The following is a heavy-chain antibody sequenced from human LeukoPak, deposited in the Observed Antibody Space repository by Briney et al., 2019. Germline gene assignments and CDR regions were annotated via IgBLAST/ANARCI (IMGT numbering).Heavy chain of an antibody. CDR1: GFTFSSYA. Sequence: GGSLTLTRAASGFTFSSYAMSWVGQAPGKGLEWISNIRTTAEGAKYAYYADSVKGRVTISRDDGKNTLYLHMNSLRDDDTAVYYCATDQRYAFDYWGQGMVVPVS. CDR2: IRTTAEGAKYA. CDR3: ATDQRYAFDY. V-gene: IGHV3-48*02. D-gene: IGHD3-9*01. J-gene: IGHJ4*02.